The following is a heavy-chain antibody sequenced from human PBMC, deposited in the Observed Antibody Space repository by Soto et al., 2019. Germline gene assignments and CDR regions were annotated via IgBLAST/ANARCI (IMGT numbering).Heavy chain of an antibody. Sequence: SLRLSCVASGFTFRSYEMDWLRHVPGRGLEWVAYIDETSATTHFANSVRGRFTISRDNAKNSLYLEMNSLSAEDSAVYYCAREHCRDSECDDAFDLWGQGTMVTVSS. CDR2: IDETSATT. CDR1: GFTFRSYE. J-gene: IGHJ3*01. CDR3: AREHCRDSECDDAFDL. V-gene: IGHV3-48*01. D-gene: IGHD3-22*01.